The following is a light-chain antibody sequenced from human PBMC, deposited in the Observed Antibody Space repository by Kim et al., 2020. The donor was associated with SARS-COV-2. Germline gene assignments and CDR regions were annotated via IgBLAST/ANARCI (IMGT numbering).Light chain of an antibody. CDR1: KLEDKY. CDR3: QAWDSSTHNYV. V-gene: IGLV3-1*01. Sequence: RDKTAGRTCSGNKLEDKYVSLYQQKPGPSPVVVIYQDNERPSGIPERFSGSNSGNTATLTISRTQAMDEADYYCQAWDSSTHNYVFGAGTKVTVL. CDR2: QDN. J-gene: IGLJ1*01.